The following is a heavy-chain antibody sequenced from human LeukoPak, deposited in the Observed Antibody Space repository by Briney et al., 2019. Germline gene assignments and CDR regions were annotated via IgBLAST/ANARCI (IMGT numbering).Heavy chain of an antibody. CDR2: ISGSGGST. V-gene: IGHV3-23*01. CDR3: ARDRGLIAAWFDY. J-gene: IGHJ4*02. CDR1: GFTFSSYA. Sequence: GGSLRLSCAASGFTFSSYAMSWVRQDPGKGLEWVSAISGSGGSTYYADSVKGRFTISRDNSKNTLYLQMNSLRAEDTAVYYCARDRGLIAAWFDYWGQGTLITVSS. D-gene: IGHD6-6*01.